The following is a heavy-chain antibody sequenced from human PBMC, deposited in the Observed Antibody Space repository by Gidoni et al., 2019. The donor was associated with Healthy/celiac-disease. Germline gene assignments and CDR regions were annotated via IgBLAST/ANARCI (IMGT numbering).Heavy chain of an antibody. D-gene: IGHD3-10*01. J-gene: IGHJ4*02. CDR2: FSGSGGRT. CDR3: AKDSGAHYGSGSYYNEDRLRVYYFDY. CDR1: GVTFSIYA. Sequence: EVQLLESGGGLVQPGGSLRLSCAASGVTFSIYAMSWVRRATGKGLEWVSAFSGSGGRTSCADSVKGRFTISRDNSKNTLYLQMNSLRAEDTAVYYCAKDSGAHYGSGSYYNEDRLRVYYFDYWGQGTLVTVSS. V-gene: IGHV3-23*01.